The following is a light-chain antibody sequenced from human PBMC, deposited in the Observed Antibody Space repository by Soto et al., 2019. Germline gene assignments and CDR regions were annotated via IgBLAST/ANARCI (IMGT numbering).Light chain of an antibody. J-gene: IGKJ3*01. CDR1: QSISSY. Sequence: DIQMTQSPSSLSASVGDRVTITCRASQSISSYLNWYQQKPGKAPNLLIYAASSLQSGVPSRFSGSGSGTDFTLTISSLQPEDFATYYCQQSDSTLTFGPGTKVDIK. V-gene: IGKV1-39*01. CDR2: AAS. CDR3: QQSDSTLT.